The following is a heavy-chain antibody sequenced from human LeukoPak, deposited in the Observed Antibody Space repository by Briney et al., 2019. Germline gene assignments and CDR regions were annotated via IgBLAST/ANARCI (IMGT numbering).Heavy chain of an antibody. J-gene: IGHJ4*02. CDR1: GGSFSGYY. CDR3: ARGLWFGELLSPFDY. D-gene: IGHD3-10*01. CDR2: INHSGST. V-gene: IGHV4-34*01. Sequence: SETLSLTCAVYGGSFSGYYWSWIRQPPGKGLEWIGEINHSGSTNYNPSLTSRVTISVDTSKNQFSLKLSSVTAADTAVYYCARGLWFGELLSPFDYWGQGTLVTVSS.